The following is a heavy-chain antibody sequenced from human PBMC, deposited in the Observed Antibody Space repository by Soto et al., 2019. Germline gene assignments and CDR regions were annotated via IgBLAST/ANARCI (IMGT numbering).Heavy chain of an antibody. CDR3: ASDSSGYYSFDY. J-gene: IGHJ4*02. CDR2: IWYDGSNK. Sequence: QVQLVESGGGVVQPGRSLRLSCAASGFTFSSYGMHWVRQAPGKGLEWVAVIWYDGSNKYYADSVKGRFTISRDNSKNPLYLQMNSLRAEDTAVYYCASDSSGYYSFDYWGQGTLVTVSS. CDR1: GFTFSSYG. V-gene: IGHV3-33*01. D-gene: IGHD3-22*01.